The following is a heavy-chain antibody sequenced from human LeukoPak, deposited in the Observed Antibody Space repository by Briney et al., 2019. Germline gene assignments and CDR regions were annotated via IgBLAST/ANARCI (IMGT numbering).Heavy chain of an antibody. D-gene: IGHD1-14*01. V-gene: IGHV3-48*01. J-gene: IGHJ3*02. CDR1: GFIFSSYS. CDR2: ISSSSSSI. CDR3: AKEDGNAFDI. Sequence: GGSLRLSCAASGFIFSSYSMNWVRQAPGKGLEWVSYISSSSSSIYYADAVKGRFTISRDNAKNSLYLQMNSLRAEDTAVYYCAKEDGNAFDIWGQGTMVTVSS.